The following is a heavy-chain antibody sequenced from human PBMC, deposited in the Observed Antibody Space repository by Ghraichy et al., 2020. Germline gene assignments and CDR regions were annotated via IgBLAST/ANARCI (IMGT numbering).Heavy chain of an antibody. J-gene: IGHJ4*02. V-gene: IGHV4-34*01. D-gene: IGHD3-22*01. CDR3: ARGQNYYDSSGYYYLPFDY. CDR2: INHSGST. CDR1: GGSFSGYY. Sequence: SETLSLTCAVYGGSFSGYYWSWIRQPPGKGLEWIGEINHSGSTNYNPSLKSRVTISVDTSKNQFSLKLSSVTAADTAVYYCARGQNYYDSSGYYYLPFDYWGQGTLVTVSS.